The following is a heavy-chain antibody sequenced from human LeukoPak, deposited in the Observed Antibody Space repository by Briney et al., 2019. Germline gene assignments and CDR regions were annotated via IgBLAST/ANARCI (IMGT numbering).Heavy chain of an antibody. Sequence: PSETLSLTCAVYGGSFSGYYWSWIRQPPGKGLEWIGEINHSGSTNYNPPLKSRVTISVDTSKNQFSLKLSSVTAADTAVYYCARGRGYCSSTSCYPHYYGMDVWGKGTTVTVSS. J-gene: IGHJ6*04. D-gene: IGHD2-2*01. CDR1: GGSFSGYY. V-gene: IGHV4-34*01. CDR3: ARGRGYCSSTSCYPHYYGMDV. CDR2: INHSGST.